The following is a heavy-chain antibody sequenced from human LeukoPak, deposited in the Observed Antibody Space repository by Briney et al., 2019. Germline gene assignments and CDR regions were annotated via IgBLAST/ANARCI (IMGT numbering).Heavy chain of an antibody. Sequence: SETLSLTCAVYGGSFSGYYWSWIRQPPGKGLEWIGYIYSSGSTTYNPSLKSRVTISVDTSKNQFSLTLTSVTAADTAVYYCARRAVAENYFDYWGQGTLVTDSS. V-gene: IGHV4-59*08. CDR2: IYSSGST. CDR3: ARRAVAENYFDY. D-gene: IGHD6-19*01. CDR1: GGSFSGYY. J-gene: IGHJ4*02.